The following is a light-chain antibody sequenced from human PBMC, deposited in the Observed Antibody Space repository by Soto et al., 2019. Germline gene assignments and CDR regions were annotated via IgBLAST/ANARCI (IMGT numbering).Light chain of an antibody. Sequence: DIVMTQSPDSLAVSLGERATINCKSSQSVLYSPNNLNYLAWYQQKAGQPPKVLIYWASTRQSGVPDLFSGSGSGTDFTLTISSLQAEDVAVYYCQQYYSAPQTFGQGTKLEIK. CDR3: QQYYSAPQT. CDR2: WAS. CDR1: QSVLYSPNNLNY. J-gene: IGKJ2*01. V-gene: IGKV4-1*01.